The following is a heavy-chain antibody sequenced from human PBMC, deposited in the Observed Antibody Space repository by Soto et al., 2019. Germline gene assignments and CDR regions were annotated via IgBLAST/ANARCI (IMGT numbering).Heavy chain of an antibody. CDR3: ARDGYYYDSSAYYSGAFDI. J-gene: IGHJ3*02. CDR2: IIPIFGTA. V-gene: IGHV1-69*13. Sequence: SVKVSCKASGGTFSSYAISWVRQAPGQGLEWMGGIIPIFGTANYAQKFQGRVTITADESTSTAYMELSSLRSEDTAVYYCARDGYYYDSSAYYSGAFDIWGQGTVVTVSS. D-gene: IGHD3-22*01. CDR1: GGTFSSYA.